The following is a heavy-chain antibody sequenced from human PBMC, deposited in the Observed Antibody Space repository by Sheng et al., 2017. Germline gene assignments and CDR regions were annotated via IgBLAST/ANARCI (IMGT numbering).Heavy chain of an antibody. CDR3: ARVDPYCSGGSCFRFDY. Sequence: QVQLVQSGAEVKKPGSSVKVSCKASGGTFSSYAISWVRQAPGQGLEWMGGIIPILGIANYAQKFQGRVTITADKSTSTAYMELSSLRSEDTAVYYCARVDPYCSGGSCFRFDYWGQGTLVTVSS. V-gene: IGHV1-69*04. CDR1: GGTFSSYA. CDR2: IIPILGIA. D-gene: IGHD2-15*01. J-gene: IGHJ4*02.